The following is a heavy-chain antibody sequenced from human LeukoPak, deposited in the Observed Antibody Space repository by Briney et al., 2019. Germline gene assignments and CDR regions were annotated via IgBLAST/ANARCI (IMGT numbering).Heavy chain of an antibody. V-gene: IGHV1-8*01. CDR1: GYTFNSYD. CDR3: ARGTGYCTNGVCYTYFQH. CDR2: MNPNSGNT. J-gene: IGHJ1*01. D-gene: IGHD2-8*01. Sequence: GSVKISCKASGYTFNSYDINWVRQAPGPGLEWMGWMNPNSGNTGYAQKFQGRVTMTRNTSISTAYMELSSLRSEDTAVYYCARGTGYCTNGVCYTYFQHWGQGTLVTVSS.